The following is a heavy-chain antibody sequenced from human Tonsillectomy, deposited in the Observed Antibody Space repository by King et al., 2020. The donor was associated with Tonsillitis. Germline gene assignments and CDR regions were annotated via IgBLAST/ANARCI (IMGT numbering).Heavy chain of an antibody. J-gene: IGHJ4*02. V-gene: IGHV3-15*01. Sequence: VQLVETGGGLVQPGWSLRLSCTASGFTFSDAWMSWVRQTPGKGLEWVGRIKSKTDGETRDYIAPVKGRFTISRDDSENTVYLQMNSLKIEDTAVYYCTTTRRVTAAGTGGDFDSWGQGTLVTVSS. D-gene: IGHD6-13*01. CDR3: TTTRRVTAAGTGGDFDS. CDR1: GFTFSDAW. CDR2: IKSKTDGETR.